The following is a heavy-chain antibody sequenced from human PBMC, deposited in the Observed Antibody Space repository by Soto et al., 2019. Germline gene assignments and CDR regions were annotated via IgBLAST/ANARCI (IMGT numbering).Heavy chain of an antibody. V-gene: IGHV4-31*03. Sequence: SETLSLTCTVSGGSISNGGYYWTWIRQLPGKGLEWIGYVYYRGGAYYTPSLQSRVTISLDTSKTQFSMRLKSVTAADTAVYYCARGGTEHTSPHKFGFDVWGQGTTVTVSS. CDR3: ARGGTEHTSPHKFGFDV. J-gene: IGHJ6*02. CDR1: GGSISNGGYY. D-gene: IGHD2-2*01. CDR2: VYYRGGA.